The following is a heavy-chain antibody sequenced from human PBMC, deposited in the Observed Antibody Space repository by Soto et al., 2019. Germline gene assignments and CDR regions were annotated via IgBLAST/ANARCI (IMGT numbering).Heavy chain of an antibody. CDR2: ISSSAITI. Sequence: QVQLVESGGGLVKPGGSLRLSCAASGFTFSDYYMSWIRQAPGKGLEWISYISSSAITIHYADSVKGRFTVSRDNAKNSLYLQMNSLRAEDMAVYYCARARTGMYYFDYWGQGTLVTVSS. CDR1: GFTFSDYY. CDR3: ARARTGMYYFDY. D-gene: IGHD1-1*01. J-gene: IGHJ4*02. V-gene: IGHV3-11*01.